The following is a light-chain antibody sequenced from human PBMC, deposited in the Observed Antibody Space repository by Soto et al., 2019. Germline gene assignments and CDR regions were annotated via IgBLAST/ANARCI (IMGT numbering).Light chain of an antibody. CDR3: QQSNSLPPT. CDR2: TAA. J-gene: IGKJ1*01. CDR1: QSISSN. Sequence: DIQMTQSPSSLSASVGDRVTITCRASQSISSNLNWYQQKPGKAPKLLIYTAASLQSGVPSRFSGSGSGTDFTITIASLQLEDFATYYGQQSNSLPPTFGQGTKVEIK. V-gene: IGKV1-39*01.